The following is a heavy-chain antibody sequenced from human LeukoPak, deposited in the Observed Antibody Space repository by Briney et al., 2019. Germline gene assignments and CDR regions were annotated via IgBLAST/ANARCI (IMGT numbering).Heavy chain of an antibody. V-gene: IGHV4-34*01. D-gene: IGHD2-15*01. CDR1: GGSFSGYY. CDR3: ARRESGWFFDY. Sequence: PSETLSLTCAVYGGSFSGYYWSWIRQPPGKGLEWIGEINHSGSTNYNPSLKSRVTISVDTSKNQFSLKLSSVTAADTAVYYCARRESGWFFDYWGQGTLVTVPS. CDR2: INHSGST. J-gene: IGHJ4*02.